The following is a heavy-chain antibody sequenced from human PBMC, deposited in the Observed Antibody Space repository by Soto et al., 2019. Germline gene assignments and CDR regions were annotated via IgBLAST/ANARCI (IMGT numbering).Heavy chain of an antibody. D-gene: IGHD2-15*01. J-gene: IGHJ6*02. Sequence: EVQLVESRGGLVKPGGSLRLSCVASGFTFRSYTMNWVRQAPGKGLEWVSAIRGFSPYTFYADSLKGRFTISRDNAKNSLYLQMNSLRAEDTAVYYCARDRGYDAHDYYYNAMDVWGQGTTVTVSS. CDR3: ARDRGYDAHDYYYNAMDV. CDR2: IRGFSPYT. V-gene: IGHV3-21*01. CDR1: GFTFRSYT.